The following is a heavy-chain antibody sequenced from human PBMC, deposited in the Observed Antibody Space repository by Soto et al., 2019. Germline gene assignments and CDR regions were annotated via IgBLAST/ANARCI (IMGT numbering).Heavy chain of an antibody. D-gene: IGHD3-3*01. Sequence: QLHLVQSGAGVKKPGASVTVSCSASGYPVTAYYMHWVRQAPGRGLEWMGWINHATGTAKYTQTCLGRITLTRDPSMSTVFMELRGLTPKDTAVVYCARGRGVGVAGAAAFDMWGQGNLVTVSS. CDR1: GYPVTAYY. V-gene: IGHV1-2*02. J-gene: IGHJ3*02. CDR3: ARGRGVGVAGAAAFDM. CDR2: INHATGTA.